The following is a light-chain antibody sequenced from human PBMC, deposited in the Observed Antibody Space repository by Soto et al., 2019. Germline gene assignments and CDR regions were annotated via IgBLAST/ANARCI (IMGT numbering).Light chain of an antibody. V-gene: IGLV4-69*01. CDR2: FNSDGSH. J-gene: IGLJ1*01. CDR1: SGHSSYA. CDR3: QTWGTGTVLV. Sequence: QSVLTQSPSASASLGASVKLTCTLSSGHSSYAIAWHQQQPEKGPRYLMKFNSDGSHSKGDGIPDRFSGSSSGAERYLTISSLQSEDEADYYCQTWGTGTVLVFGTGTKLTVL.